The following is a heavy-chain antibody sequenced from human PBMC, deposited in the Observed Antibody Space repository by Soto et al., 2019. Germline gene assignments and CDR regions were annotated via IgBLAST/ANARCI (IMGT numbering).Heavy chain of an antibody. D-gene: IGHD6-6*01. CDR2: INPGVATT. V-gene: IGHV1-46*01. J-gene: IGHJ6*02. CDR3: ARGANMAARSNPLDV. CDR1: GYTFTSYY. Sequence: HVQVVPSGAEVKKPGASVRLSCKPSGYTFTSYYIHWVRQAPGQGLEWMGIINPGVATTSQSQNCQCRLTMTRDTSTNTVYMELSNLMSEETAVYYCARGANMAARSNPLDVWCQGTTVTVTS.